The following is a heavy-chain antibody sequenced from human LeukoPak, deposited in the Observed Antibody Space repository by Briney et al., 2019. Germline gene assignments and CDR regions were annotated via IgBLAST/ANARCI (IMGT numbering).Heavy chain of an antibody. CDR3: ARDLWFGDNPFDY. D-gene: IGHD3-10*01. Sequence: PGGSLRLSCVASGFTFSSYSMNWVRQAPGKGLEWVSSISSSSSYIYYADSVKGRFTISRDNAKNSLYLQMNSLRAEDTAVYYCARDLWFGDNPFDYWGQGTLVTVSS. CDR1: GFTFSSYS. V-gene: IGHV3-21*01. J-gene: IGHJ4*02. CDR2: ISSSSSYI.